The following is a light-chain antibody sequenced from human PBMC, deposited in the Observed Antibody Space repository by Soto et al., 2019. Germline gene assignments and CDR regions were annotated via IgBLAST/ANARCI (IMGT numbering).Light chain of an antibody. CDR3: AAWDNSLSTFYV. CDR2: NNN. J-gene: IGLJ1*01. V-gene: IGLV1-44*01. CDR1: NSNIGTNT. Sequence: QSVLTQPPSASXTPGQRVSISCSGSNSNIGTNTVNWYQQFPGTAPKLLIYNNNQRPSGVPDRFSGSKSGTSASLAISGLQSEDEADYYCAAWDNSLSTFYVFGTGTKVTVL.